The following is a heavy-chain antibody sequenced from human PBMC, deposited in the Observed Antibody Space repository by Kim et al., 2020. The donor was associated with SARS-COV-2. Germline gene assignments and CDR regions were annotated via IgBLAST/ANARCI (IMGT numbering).Heavy chain of an antibody. CDR3: AKDSARITMIVVVITGIDY. J-gene: IGHJ4*02. Sequence: GRFTISRDHSKNTLYLQMNSLRAEDTAVYYCAKDSARITMIVVVITGIDYWGQGTLVTVSS. V-gene: IGHV3-30*02. D-gene: IGHD3-22*01.